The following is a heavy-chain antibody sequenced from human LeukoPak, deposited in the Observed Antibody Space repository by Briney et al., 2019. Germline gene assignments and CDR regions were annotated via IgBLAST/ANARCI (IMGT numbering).Heavy chain of an antibody. D-gene: IGHD1-26*01. Sequence: SETLSLTCTVSGGSISSYYWSWIRQPPGKGLEWIGYIYYSGSTNYNPSLKSRVTISVDTSKNKFSLKLSSVNAADTAVYYCARSIYSGSSSHYFDYWGQGTLVTVSS. J-gene: IGHJ4*02. CDR1: GGSISSYY. CDR3: ARSIYSGSSSHYFDY. V-gene: IGHV4-59*08. CDR2: IYYSGST.